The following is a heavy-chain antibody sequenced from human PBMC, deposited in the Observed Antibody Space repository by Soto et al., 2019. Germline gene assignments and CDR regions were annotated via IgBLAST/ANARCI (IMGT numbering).Heavy chain of an antibody. J-gene: IGHJ6*02. CDR1: GGTFSSYA. CDR2: LIPIFGTA. CDR3: ATHTVVTPGNYYSGMDV. V-gene: IGHV1-69*12. D-gene: IGHD4-4*01. Sequence: QVQLVQSGAEVKKPGSSVKVSCKASGGTFSSYAISWVRQAPGQGLEWMGGLIPIFGTADYAQKFQGRVTITADESTSTAYMELSSLRSDDTAVYYCATHTVVTPGNYYSGMDVWDQGTTVTVSS.